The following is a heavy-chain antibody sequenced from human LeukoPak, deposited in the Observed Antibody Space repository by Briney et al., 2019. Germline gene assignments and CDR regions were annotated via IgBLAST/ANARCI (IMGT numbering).Heavy chain of an antibody. V-gene: IGHV3-9*01. J-gene: IGHJ6*03. Sequence: PGNSLRLSCAASGFTFDDYGMHWVRQAPGKGLEWVSGISWNSGSIGYADSVKGRFTISRDNAKNSLYLQMNSLRAEDTALYYCAKDGEEVFGSGNKYYYYYYMDVWGKGTTVTISS. CDR1: GFTFDDYG. CDR2: ISWNSGSI. CDR3: AKDGEEVFGSGNKYYYYYYMDV. D-gene: IGHD3-10*01.